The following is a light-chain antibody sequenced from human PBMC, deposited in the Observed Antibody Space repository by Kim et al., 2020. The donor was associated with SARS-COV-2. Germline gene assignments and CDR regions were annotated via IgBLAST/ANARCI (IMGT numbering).Light chain of an antibody. CDR3: AGWDDSLDGWV. CDR1: IPNIDSHA. J-gene: IGLJ3*02. V-gene: IGLV1-44*01. Sequence: GRGVTIPCSGSIPNIDSHAANWYQHLPGAAPKLLIYRDNKRPSGVPERFSGSKSGPSASLAISGLQSEDEADYYCAGWDDSLDGWVFGGGTQLTVL. CDR2: RDN.